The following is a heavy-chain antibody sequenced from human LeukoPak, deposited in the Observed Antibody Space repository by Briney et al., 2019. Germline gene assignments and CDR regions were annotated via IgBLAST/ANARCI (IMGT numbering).Heavy chain of an antibody. Sequence: GGSLRLSCAASGFTFSSYAMSWVRQAPGKGLEWVSAISGSGGSTYYADSVKGRFTISRDNSKNTLYLQMNSLRAEDTAVYYCAKDSNYDILTGYPGYYDYWGQGTLVTVSS. V-gene: IGHV3-23*01. CDR2: ISGSGGST. CDR1: GFTFSSYA. CDR3: AKDSNYDILTGYPGYYDY. J-gene: IGHJ4*02. D-gene: IGHD3-9*01.